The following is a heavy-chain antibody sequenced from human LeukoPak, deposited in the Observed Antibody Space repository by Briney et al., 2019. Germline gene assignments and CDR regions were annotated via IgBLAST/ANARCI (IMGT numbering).Heavy chain of an antibody. V-gene: IGHV1-46*01. CDR1: GYTFTSYY. J-gene: IGHJ4*02. CDR3: AGSRAADY. D-gene: IGHD6-13*01. Sequence: ASVKVSCKASGYTFTSYYMHWVRQAPGQGLEWMGIIDPSGGSTTYAEKFQGRVTMTRDTSASTVYMELSSLRSEDTAVYYCAGSRAADYWGQGTLVTVSS. CDR2: IDPSGGST.